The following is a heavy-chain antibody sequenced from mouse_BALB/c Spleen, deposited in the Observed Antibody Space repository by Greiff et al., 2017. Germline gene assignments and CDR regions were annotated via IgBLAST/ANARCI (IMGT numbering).Heavy chain of an antibody. CDR1: GFTFTDYY. J-gene: IGHJ4*01. CDR2: IRNKANGYTT. V-gene: IGHV7-3*02. D-gene: IGHD5-1*01. CDR3: ARDGGTLGAMDY. Sequence: EVKLMESGGGLVQPGGSLRLSCATSGFTFTDYYMSWVRQPPGKALEWLGFIRNKANGYTTEYSASVKGRFTISRDNSQSILYLQMNTLRAEDSATYYCARDGGTLGAMDYWGQGTSVTVSS.